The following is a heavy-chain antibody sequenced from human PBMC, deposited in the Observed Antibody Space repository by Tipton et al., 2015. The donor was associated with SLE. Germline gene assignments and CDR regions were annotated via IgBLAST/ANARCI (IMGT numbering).Heavy chain of an antibody. CDR3: ARKGGSGQQVAFDI. J-gene: IGHJ3*02. V-gene: IGHV4-61*02. D-gene: IGHD5-12*01. CDR1: GGSFGSGGYY. CDR2: IYTSGST. Sequence: TLSLTCTVSGGSFGSGGYYWTWVRQSAGKGLEFIGRIYTSGSTNYNPSLESRVTISVDTAKNQFYLRLTSVTAADTAVYYCARKGGSGQQVAFDIWGQGTLVTVSS.